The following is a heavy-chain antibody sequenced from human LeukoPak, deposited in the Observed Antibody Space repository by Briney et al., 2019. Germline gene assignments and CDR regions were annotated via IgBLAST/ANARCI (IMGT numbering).Heavy chain of an antibody. Sequence: GGSLRLSCAASGFTFSSYEMNWVRQAPGKGLEWVSYISSSGSTVYYADSVKGRFTISRDNAKNSLYLQMNSLRAEDTAVYYCAELGITMIGGVWGKGTKVTISS. CDR2: ISSSGSTV. CDR3: AELGITMIGGV. V-gene: IGHV3-48*03. CDR1: GFTFSSYE. J-gene: IGHJ6*04. D-gene: IGHD3-10*02.